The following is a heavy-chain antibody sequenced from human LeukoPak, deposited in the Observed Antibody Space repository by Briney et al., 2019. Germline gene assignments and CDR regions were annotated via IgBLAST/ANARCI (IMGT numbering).Heavy chain of an antibody. Sequence: ASVKVSCKSSGYTFTGYYMHWVRQAPGQGLEWMGWINPNSGGTKYAQKFQGRVPMTRDTSISTVYMELSRLRSDDTAVYYCARGLRGSPAFDYWGQGTLVTVSS. J-gene: IGHJ4*02. CDR2: INPNSGGT. V-gene: IGHV1-2*02. CDR1: GYTFTGYY. D-gene: IGHD2-2*01. CDR3: ARGLRGSPAFDY.